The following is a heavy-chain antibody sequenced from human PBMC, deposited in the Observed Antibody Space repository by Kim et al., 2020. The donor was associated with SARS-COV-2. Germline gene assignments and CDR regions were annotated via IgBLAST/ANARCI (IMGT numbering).Heavy chain of an antibody. CDR2: IYWDDDK. V-gene: IGHV2-5*02. CDR3: AHSKSGYSYTSQNKKNFYYYYMDV. D-gene: IGHD5-18*01. CDR1: GFSLTTDGVG. Sequence: SGPTLVKTTQTLTLTCTFSGFSLTTDGVGVGWIRQPPGKALEWLAIIYWDDDKRYSPSLQNRLTITKDTSKNQVVLTMTNMNPVDAGTYFCAHSKSGYSYTSQNKKNFYYYYMDVWGKETTVSVSS. J-gene: IGHJ6*03.